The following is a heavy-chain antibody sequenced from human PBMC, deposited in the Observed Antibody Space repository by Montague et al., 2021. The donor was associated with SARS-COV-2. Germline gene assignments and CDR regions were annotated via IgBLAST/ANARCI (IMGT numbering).Heavy chain of an antibody. D-gene: IGHD6-19*01. CDR3: ARGSSGWHDCIDY. V-gene: IGHV3-11*06. J-gene: IGHJ4*02. Sequence: YTDSVKGRFTITRDNANNSLFLEMDSLSAEDTAVYYCARGSSGWHDCIDYWGQGSLVTVSS.